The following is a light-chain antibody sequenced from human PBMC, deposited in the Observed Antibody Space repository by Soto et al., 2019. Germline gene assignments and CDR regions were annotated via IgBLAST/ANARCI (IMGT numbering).Light chain of an antibody. J-gene: IGLJ3*02. CDR2: LNSDGSH. CDR3: QTWGTGIQV. CDR1: SGHSSYA. V-gene: IGLV4-69*01. Sequence: QLVLTQSPSASASLGASVKLTCTLSSGHSSYAIAWHQQQPEKGPRYLMKLNSDGSHSKGDRIPDRFSGSSSGPERYLTISSLQSEDEADYYCQTWGTGIQVFGGGTKLTVL.